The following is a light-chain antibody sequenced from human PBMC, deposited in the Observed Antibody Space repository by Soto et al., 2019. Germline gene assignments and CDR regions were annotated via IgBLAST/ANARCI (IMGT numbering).Light chain of an antibody. Sequence: DVVMTQSPLSLPVTFGQPASISCRSSQSLVYSDGNTYLSWLQQRPGQSPRRLIDEVSNWDSGDPDRLSGSGSGSDFNLKISSVEAEDIGVYYCIQSTLWPYTFGQGTKLEIK. J-gene: IGKJ2*01. V-gene: IGKV2D-30*01. CDR2: EVS. CDR3: IQSTLWPYT. CDR1: QSLVYSDGNTY.